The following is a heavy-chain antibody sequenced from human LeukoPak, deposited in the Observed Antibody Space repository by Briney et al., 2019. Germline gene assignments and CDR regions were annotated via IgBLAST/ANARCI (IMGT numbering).Heavy chain of an antibody. V-gene: IGHV4-59*01. D-gene: IGHD2-8*01. CDR2: IYYSGST. CDR1: GGSLSNYY. Sequence: SETLSLTCSVSGGSLSNYYWSWIRQPPGKGLEWIGYIYYSGSTNYNPSLKSRVTISVDTSKNQFSLRLSSVTTADTAVYYCAQYIRDSGTYYLDYWGQGTLVTVSS. J-gene: IGHJ4*02. CDR3: AQYIRDSGTYYLDY.